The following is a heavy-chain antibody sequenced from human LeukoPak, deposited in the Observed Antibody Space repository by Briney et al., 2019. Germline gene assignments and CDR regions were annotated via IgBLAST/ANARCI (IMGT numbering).Heavy chain of an antibody. CDR2: IYSGGST. Sequence: GGSLRLSCAASGFTVSSNYMSWVRQAPGKGLEWVSVIYSGGSTFYADSVKGRFTIPRDNSKNTLYLQMNGLRAEDTAVYYCARNNWFDAWGQGTLVTVSS. CDR3: ARNNWFDA. J-gene: IGHJ5*02. CDR1: GFTVSSNY. V-gene: IGHV3-53*01.